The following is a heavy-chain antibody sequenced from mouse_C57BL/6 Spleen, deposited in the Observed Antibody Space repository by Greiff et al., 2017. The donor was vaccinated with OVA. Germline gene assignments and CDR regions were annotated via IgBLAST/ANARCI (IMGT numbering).Heavy chain of an antibody. J-gene: IGHJ2*01. CDR2: ISDGGSYT. Sequence: EVKLVESGGGLVKPGGSLKLSCAASGFTFSSYAMSWVRQTPEKRLEWVATISDGGSYTYYPDNVKGRVTISRDNAKNNLYLQMSHLKSEDTAMYYCAREGYDYDASFDYWGQGTTLTVSS. CDR3: AREGYDYDASFDY. CDR1: GFTFSSYA. D-gene: IGHD2-4*01. V-gene: IGHV5-4*01.